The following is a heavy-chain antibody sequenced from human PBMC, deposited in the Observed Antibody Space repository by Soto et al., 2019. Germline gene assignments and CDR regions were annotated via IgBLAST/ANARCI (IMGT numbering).Heavy chain of an antibody. Sequence: SVKVSCKASGGTFSSYAISWVRQAPGQGLEWMGGIIPIFGTADYAQKFQGRVTITADESTSTAYMELSSLRSEDTAVYYCARKTPGSSGIDYWGQGTLVTVSS. J-gene: IGHJ4*02. CDR3: ARKTPGSSGIDY. D-gene: IGHD3-10*01. CDR2: IIPIFGTA. CDR1: GGTFSSYA. V-gene: IGHV1-69*13.